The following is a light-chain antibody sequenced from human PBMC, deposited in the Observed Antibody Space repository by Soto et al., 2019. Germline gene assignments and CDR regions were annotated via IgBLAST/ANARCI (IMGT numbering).Light chain of an antibody. CDR3: GSYTTTSTLV. Sequence: QSALTQPASVSGSPGQSITISCTGTSHDVGGYNYVSWYQQHPGKAPRLLISEVSNRPSGVSNRFSGSKSLNTASLTISGLQAEDEADYYCGSYTTTSTLVFGGGTKLTVL. V-gene: IGLV2-14*01. J-gene: IGLJ2*01. CDR1: SHDVGGYNY. CDR2: EVS.